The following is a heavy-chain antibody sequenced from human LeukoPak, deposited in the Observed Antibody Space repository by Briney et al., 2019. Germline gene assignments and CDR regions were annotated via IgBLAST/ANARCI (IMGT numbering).Heavy chain of an antibody. V-gene: IGHV3-53*01. CDR2: IYSDNT. Sequence: GGSLRLSCTVSGFTVSTNSRSWVRQAPGKGLEWVSFIYSDNTHYSDSVKGRFTISRDNSKNTLYLQMNSLRAEDTAVYYCARRAGAYSHPYDYWGQGTLVTVSS. J-gene: IGHJ4*02. CDR3: ARRAGAYSHPYDY. CDR1: GFTVSTNS. D-gene: IGHD4/OR15-4a*01.